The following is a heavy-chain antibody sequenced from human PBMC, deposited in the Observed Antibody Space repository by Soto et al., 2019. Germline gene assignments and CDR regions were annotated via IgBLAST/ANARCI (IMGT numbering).Heavy chain of an antibody. J-gene: IGHJ1*01. CDR1: GDSILNTIYY. CDR3: SRLVQWELPEYFQH. Sequence: PSETLSLTCTVSGDSILNTIYYWGWIRQPPGKGLEWIGTIDYSGSAQYTPSLKSRVTVSVDTSKNQFSLKLTSVTAADTAVYYCSRLVQWELPEYFQHWGQGTRVTVSS. CDR2: IDYSGSA. D-gene: IGHD1-26*01. V-gene: IGHV4-39*01.